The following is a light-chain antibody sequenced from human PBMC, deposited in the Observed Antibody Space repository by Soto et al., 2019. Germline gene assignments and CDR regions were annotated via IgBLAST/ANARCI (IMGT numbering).Light chain of an antibody. CDR3: CSYAGSSNV. V-gene: IGLV2-8*01. J-gene: IGLJ1*01. CDR2: EVN. Sequence: QSVLTQPPSASGSPGQSVAIYCTGTSSDVGGYNYVSWYQQHPGKAPKLMIYEVNKLPSGVPDRFSGSKSGNTASLTVSGLQAEDEADYYCCSYAGSSNVFGTGTKLTVL. CDR1: SSDVGGYNY.